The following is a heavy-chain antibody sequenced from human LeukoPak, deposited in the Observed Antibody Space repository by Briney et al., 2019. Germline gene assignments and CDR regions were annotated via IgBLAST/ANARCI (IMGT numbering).Heavy chain of an antibody. CDR3: ASWGTTVTLPGY. CDR1: GFTFSSYS. CDR2: ISSSSSYI. Sequence: SGGSLRLSCAASGFTFSSYSMNWVRQAPGKGLEWVSSISSSSSYIYYADSVKGRFTISRDNAKNSLYLQMNSLRAEDTAVYYCASWGTTVTLPGYWGQGTLVTVSS. D-gene: IGHD4-17*01. J-gene: IGHJ4*02. V-gene: IGHV3-21*01.